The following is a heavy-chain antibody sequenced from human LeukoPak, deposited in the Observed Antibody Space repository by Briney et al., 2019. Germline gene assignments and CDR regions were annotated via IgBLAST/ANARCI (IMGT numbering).Heavy chain of an antibody. Sequence: GGSLRLSCAASGFTFSNFWMSWVRQAPGKGLEWVANIKPDGSEENYVDSVKGRFTISRDNAKNSLYLQMNSLRAEDRAVYYCARNKRGDYWGQGALVTVSS. J-gene: IGHJ4*02. CDR2: IKPDGSEE. CDR1: GFTFSNFW. CDR3: ARNKRGDY. D-gene: IGHD1/OR15-1a*01. V-gene: IGHV3-7*01.